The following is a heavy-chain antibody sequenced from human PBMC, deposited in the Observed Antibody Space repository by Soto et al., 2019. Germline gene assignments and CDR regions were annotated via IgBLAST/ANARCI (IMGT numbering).Heavy chain of an antibody. Sequence: GGSLRLSCAASGFTFSSYAMSWVRQAPGKGLEWVSAISGSGGSTYYADSVKGRFTISRDNSKNTLYLQINSLRAEDTAVYYCAKDPRKIRFLEWLSYYFDYWGQGTLVTVSS. J-gene: IGHJ4*02. V-gene: IGHV3-23*01. CDR1: GFTFSSYA. CDR3: AKDPRKIRFLEWLSYYFDY. D-gene: IGHD3-3*01. CDR2: ISGSGGST.